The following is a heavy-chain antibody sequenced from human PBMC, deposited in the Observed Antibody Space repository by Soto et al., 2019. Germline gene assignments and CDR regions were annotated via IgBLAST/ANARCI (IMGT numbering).Heavy chain of an antibody. CDR2: TRNKANSYTT. CDR1: GFTFSDHY. Sequence: GGSLRLSCAASGFTFSDHYMDWVRQAPGKGLEWVGRTRNKANSYTTEYAASVKGRFTISRDDSKNSLYLQMSSLKTEDTAVYYCERDLRGSYQRNDYWGQANLVSVS. D-gene: IGHD1-26*01. V-gene: IGHV3-72*01. CDR3: ERDLRGSYQRNDY. J-gene: IGHJ4*02.